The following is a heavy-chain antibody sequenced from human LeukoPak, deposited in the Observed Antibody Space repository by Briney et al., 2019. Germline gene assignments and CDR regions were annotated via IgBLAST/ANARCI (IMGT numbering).Heavy chain of an antibody. Sequence: AASVKVSCKASGYTFTGYYMHWVRQAPGQGLEWMGIINPSGGSTSYAQKFQGRVTMTRDTSTSTVYMELSSLRSEDTAVYYCARDTRGSGGYKAGTFDYWGQGTLVTVSS. CDR2: INPSGGST. D-gene: IGHD5-24*01. J-gene: IGHJ4*02. CDR3: ARDTRGSGGYKAGTFDY. V-gene: IGHV1-46*01. CDR1: GYTFTGYY.